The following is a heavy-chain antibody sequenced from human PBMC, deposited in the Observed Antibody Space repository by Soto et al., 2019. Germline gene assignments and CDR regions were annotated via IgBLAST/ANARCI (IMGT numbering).Heavy chain of an antibody. CDR1: GFSFSSSW. J-gene: IGHJ5*02. CDR2: INNDGSNT. Sequence: EVQLVESGGGLVQPGESLRLSCAASGFSFSSSWMHWVRQAPGKGLVWVSRINNDGSNTRYAVSVKGRFTVSRDNAKNTLYLQMNSLRAEDTAVYYCARPYDFWTGYYLPGDSWGQGTLVTVSS. D-gene: IGHD3-3*01. V-gene: IGHV3-74*01. CDR3: ARPYDFWTGYYLPGDS.